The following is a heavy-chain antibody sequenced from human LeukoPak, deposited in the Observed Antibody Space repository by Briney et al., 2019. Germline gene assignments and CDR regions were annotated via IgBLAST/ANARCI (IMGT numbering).Heavy chain of an antibody. CDR1: GDSISSSSYY. J-gene: IGHJ3*02. CDR2: ISYSGST. V-gene: IGHV4-39*07. D-gene: IGHD6-19*01. Sequence: SETLSLTCTVSGDSISSSSYYWGWIRQPPGKGLEWIGSISYSGSTYYNPSLKSRVTISVDKSKNQFSLKLSSVTAADTAVYYCARDHSSGWSRDAFDIWGQGTMVTVSS. CDR3: ARDHSSGWSRDAFDI.